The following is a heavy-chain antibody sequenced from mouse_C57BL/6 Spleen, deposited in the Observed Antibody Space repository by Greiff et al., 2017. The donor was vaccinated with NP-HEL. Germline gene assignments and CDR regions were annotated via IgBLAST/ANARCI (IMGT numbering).Heavy chain of an antibody. Sequence: EVQVVESGGGLVKPGGSLKLSCAASGFTFSSYAMSWVRQTPDKRLEWVATISDGGSYTYYPDNVKGRFTISRDNAKNNLYLQMSHLQSEDTAMYYCAAYYSNYVYAMDYWGQGTSVTVSS. D-gene: IGHD2-5*01. V-gene: IGHV5-4*01. CDR3: AAYYSNYVYAMDY. CDR1: GFTFSSYA. CDR2: ISDGGSYT. J-gene: IGHJ4*01.